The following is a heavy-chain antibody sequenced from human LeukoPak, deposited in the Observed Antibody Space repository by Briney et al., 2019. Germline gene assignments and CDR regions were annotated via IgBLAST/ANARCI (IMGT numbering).Heavy chain of an antibody. D-gene: IGHD3-22*01. Sequence: SETLSLTCTVSGGSISSHYWSWIRQPPGKGLEWIGYIYYSGSTNYNPSLKSRVTISVDTSKNQFSLKLSSVTAADTAVYYCARGDRLFDYWGQGTLVTVSS. CDR2: IYYSGST. CDR1: GGSISSHY. V-gene: IGHV4-59*11. J-gene: IGHJ4*02. CDR3: ARGDRLFDY.